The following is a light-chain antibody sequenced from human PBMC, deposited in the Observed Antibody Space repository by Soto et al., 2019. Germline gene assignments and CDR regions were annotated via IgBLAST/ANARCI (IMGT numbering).Light chain of an antibody. CDR3: QQYYHSPLT. CDR1: QSVSST. J-gene: IGKJ4*01. CDR2: GTS. Sequence: EIVMTQSPATLSVSPGGRATLSCRASQSVSSTLAWYQQLPGQAPRLLLYGTSTRATAIPARFSGSGSGTEFTITIRGLQSEDFAFYYYQQYYHSPLTFGGGTKVEVK. V-gene: IGKV3-15*01.